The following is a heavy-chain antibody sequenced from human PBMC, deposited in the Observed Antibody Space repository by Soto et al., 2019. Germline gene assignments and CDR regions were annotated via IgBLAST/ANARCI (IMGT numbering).Heavy chain of an antibody. V-gene: IGHV3-23*01. CDR1: GFTFSSYA. J-gene: IGHJ6*02. CDR2: ISSSGGST. Sequence: GGSLRLSCAASGFTFSSYAMSWVRQAPGKGLEWVSRISSSGGSTYDADSVKGRFTISRDNSNNTLYLQMNSLRAEDTAIYYCAKVDGRGGMDFWGQGTTVTVSS. CDR3: AKVDGRGGMDF.